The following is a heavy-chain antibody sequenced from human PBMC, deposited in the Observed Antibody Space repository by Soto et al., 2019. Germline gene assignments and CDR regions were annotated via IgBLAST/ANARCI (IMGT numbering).Heavy chain of an antibody. J-gene: IGHJ2*01. D-gene: IGHD3-16*02. CDR1: GYTFTSYY. CDR2: INPSGGST. V-gene: IGHV1-46*03. Sequence: QVQLVQSGAEVKRPGASVKVSCEASGYTFTSYYMHWVRQAPGQGLEWMGIINPSGGSTSYAQKFQGRVTMTPARPSSTVYMRLSRLKSEDTAAYYCASELMARISFGGVIDIRVQYFGLWGRGTMVAVSS. CDR3: ASELMARISFGGVIDIRVQYFGL.